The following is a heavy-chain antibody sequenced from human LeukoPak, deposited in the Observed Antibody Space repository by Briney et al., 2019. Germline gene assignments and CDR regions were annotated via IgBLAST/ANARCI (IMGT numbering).Heavy chain of an antibody. Sequence: PGGSLRLSCAASGFTFSSYGMSWVRQAPGKGLEWVSAISGSGGSTYYADSVKGRFTISRDNSKNTLYLQMNSLRAEDTAVYYCANLASAFGTPFDYWGQGTLVTVSS. D-gene: IGHD1-1*01. V-gene: IGHV3-23*01. CDR3: ANLASAFGTPFDY. J-gene: IGHJ4*02. CDR1: GFTFSSYG. CDR2: ISGSGGST.